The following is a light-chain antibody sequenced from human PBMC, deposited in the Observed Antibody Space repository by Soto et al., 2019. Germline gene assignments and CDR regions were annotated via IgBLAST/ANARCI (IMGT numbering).Light chain of an antibody. CDR1: QSISSSY. Sequence: DIVLTQSPGTLSLSPGERATLSCRASQSISSSYLAWCQQKPGQSPRLLIYGSSSRPTGIPDRFSGSGSGTDFTLAISRLEPEDFALYYCQQYGSPPFTFGGGTKVEIK. J-gene: IGKJ4*01. CDR3: QQYGSPPFT. V-gene: IGKV3-20*01. CDR2: GSS.